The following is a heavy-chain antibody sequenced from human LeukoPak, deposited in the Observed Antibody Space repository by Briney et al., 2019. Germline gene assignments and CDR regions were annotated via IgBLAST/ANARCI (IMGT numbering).Heavy chain of an antibody. D-gene: IGHD6-13*01. J-gene: IGHJ4*02. Sequence: GGSLRLSCAASGFTFSSYGMHWVREAPGKGLEWVAVISYDGSNKYYADSVKGRFTISRDNSKNTLYLQMNSLRAEDTAVYYCARDRVQQQLVDNFDYWGQGTLVTVSS. CDR1: GFTFSSYG. CDR2: ISYDGSNK. CDR3: ARDRVQQQLVDNFDY. V-gene: IGHV3-30*03.